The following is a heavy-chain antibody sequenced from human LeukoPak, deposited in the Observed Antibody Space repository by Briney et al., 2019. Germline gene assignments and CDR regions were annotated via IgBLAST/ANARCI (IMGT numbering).Heavy chain of an antibody. D-gene: IGHD3-22*01. V-gene: IGHV1-2*02. CDR1: GYTFTGYY. J-gene: IGHJ4*02. Sequence: ASVKVSCKASGYTFTGYYVHWVRQAPGQGLEWMGWINPYSGGTNYAQKFQGRVTMTRDTSISTAYMELSRLRSDDTAVYYCARLAGDYYDSSGYYYRYYFDYWGQGTLVTVSS. CDR3: ARLAGDYYDSSGYYYRYYFDY. CDR2: INPYSGGT.